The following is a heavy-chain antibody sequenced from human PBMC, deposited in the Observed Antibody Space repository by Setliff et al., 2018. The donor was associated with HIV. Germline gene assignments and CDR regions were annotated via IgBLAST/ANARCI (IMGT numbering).Heavy chain of an antibody. Sequence: SETLSLTCTVSGGSISSSRYYWGWIRQPPGKGLEWIGTIYYSGSTFCNPSFKSRVTMSVDTSKNQFSLRLTSVTAADTAVYYCARRFEQWLAFDYWGQGTLVTVSS. CDR3: ARRFEQWLAFDY. D-gene: IGHD6-19*01. CDR2: IYYSGST. J-gene: IGHJ4*02. CDR1: GGSISSSRYY. V-gene: IGHV4-39*01.